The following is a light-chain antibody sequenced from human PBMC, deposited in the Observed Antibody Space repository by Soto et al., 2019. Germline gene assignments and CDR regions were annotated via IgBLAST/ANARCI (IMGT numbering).Light chain of an antibody. CDR1: SSDVGGYNY. V-gene: IGLV2-14*01. Sequence: QSALTQPASVSGSPGQSITISCTGTSSDVGGYNYVSWYQQHPGKAPKLMIYEVSNRPSGVSNRFSGSKSGNTAPLTISGLQAEDEADYYCSTYTSCSALVFGTGTKLTVL. J-gene: IGLJ1*01. CDR2: EVS. CDR3: STYTSCSALV.